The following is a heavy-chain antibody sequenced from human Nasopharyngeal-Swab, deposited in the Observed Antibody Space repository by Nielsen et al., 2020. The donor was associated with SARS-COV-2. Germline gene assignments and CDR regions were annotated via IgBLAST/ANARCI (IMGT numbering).Heavy chain of an antibody. CDR3: ATHYVWGSYRSNWFDP. CDR2: FDPEDGEA. CDR1: GYTPTELS. Sequence: ASVKVSCKVSGYTPTELSMHWVRQAPGKGLEWMGGFDPEDGEAIYAQKFQGRVTMTEDTSTDTAYMELSSLRSEDTAVYYCATHYVWGSYRSNWFDPWGQGTLVTVSS. D-gene: IGHD3-16*02. J-gene: IGHJ5*02. V-gene: IGHV1-24*01.